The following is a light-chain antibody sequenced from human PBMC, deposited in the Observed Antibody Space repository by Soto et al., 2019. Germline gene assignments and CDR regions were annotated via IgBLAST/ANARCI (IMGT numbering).Light chain of an antibody. V-gene: IGLV2-14*01. Sequence: QSVLTQPASVSGSPGQSITISCTGTSSDVGGYNYVSWYQQHPCKAPKLIIYEVNNRPSGVSNRFSGSKSGNTASLTISGLQAEDEADYYCSSYTSSTTFVVFGGGTKLTVL. CDR3: SSYTSSTTFVV. CDR2: EVN. J-gene: IGLJ2*01. CDR1: SSDVGGYNY.